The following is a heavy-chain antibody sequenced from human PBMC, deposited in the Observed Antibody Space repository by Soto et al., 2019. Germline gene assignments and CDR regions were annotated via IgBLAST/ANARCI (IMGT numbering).Heavy chain of an antibody. CDR1: GDSVSSNNAA. V-gene: IGHV6-1*01. CDR2: TYYRSKWYS. J-gene: IGHJ4*02. Sequence: SQTLSLTCAISGDSVSSNNAACNWIRQSPSRGLDWLGRTYYRSKWYSYYAASVRSRISISPDTSKNQFSLQLKSVTPEDTAVYYCARGPSSIAHWGQGIVVTVSS. D-gene: IGHD3-3*02. CDR3: ARGPSSIAH.